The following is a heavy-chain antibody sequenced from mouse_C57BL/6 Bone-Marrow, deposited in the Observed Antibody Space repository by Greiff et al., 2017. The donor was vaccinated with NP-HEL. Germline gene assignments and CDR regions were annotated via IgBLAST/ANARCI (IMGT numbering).Heavy chain of an antibody. CDR3: TTRLLGWYFDV. CDR2: IDPENGDT. J-gene: IGHJ1*03. CDR1: GFNIKDDY. V-gene: IGHV14-4*01. D-gene: IGHD1-1*01. Sequence: EVKLQESGAELVRPGASVKLSCTASGFNIKDDYMHWVKQRPEQGLEWIGWIDPENGDTESASKFQGKATITADTSSNTAYLQLSSLTSEDTAVYYCTTRLLGWYFDVWGTGTTVTVSS.